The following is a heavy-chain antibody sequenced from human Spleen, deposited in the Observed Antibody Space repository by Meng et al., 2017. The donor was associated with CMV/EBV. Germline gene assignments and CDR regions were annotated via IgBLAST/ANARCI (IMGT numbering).Heavy chain of an antibody. Sequence: GESLRLSCAASGFTFDDYGMSWVRQAPGKGLEWVSGINWNGGSTGFADSVKGRFTISRDNAKNSLYLQMNSLRAGDTALYYCARDDTYYGMDVWGQGTTVTVSS. CDR2: INWNGGST. J-gene: IGHJ6*02. CDR1: GFTFDDYG. V-gene: IGHV3-20*04. CDR3: ARDDTYYGMDV.